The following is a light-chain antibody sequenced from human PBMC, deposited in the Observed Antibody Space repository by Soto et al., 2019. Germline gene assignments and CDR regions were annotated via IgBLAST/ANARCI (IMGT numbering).Light chain of an antibody. Sequence: DTQMTQFPSTLSASVGDRVTITCRASQSVSNWLAWYQQKPGKAPKLLIYKASNLQSGVPSRFSGSGSGTQFTLTINSLQPGDFATYYCQQYNSYPLTFGQGTRLEIK. J-gene: IGKJ5*01. CDR1: QSVSNW. V-gene: IGKV1-5*03. CDR3: QQYNSYPLT. CDR2: KAS.